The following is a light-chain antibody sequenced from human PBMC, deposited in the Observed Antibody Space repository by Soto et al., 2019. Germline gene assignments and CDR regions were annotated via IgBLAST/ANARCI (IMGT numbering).Light chain of an antibody. CDR2: AAS. CDR3: QQSFSTPPT. Sequence: DIQMTQSPSSLSASVGDRVTITCRASQSIGTYLNWYLQKPGKAPQLLIHAASSLQTGVPSRFSGSGPGTEFTLTISSLQPEDFASFYCQQSFSTPPTFGQGTKLAIK. CDR1: QSIGTY. J-gene: IGKJ2*01. V-gene: IGKV1-39*01.